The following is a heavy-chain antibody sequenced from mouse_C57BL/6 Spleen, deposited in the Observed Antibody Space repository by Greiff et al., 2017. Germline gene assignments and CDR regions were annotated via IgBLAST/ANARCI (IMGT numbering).Heavy chain of an antibody. CDR2: ISSGGSYT. V-gene: IGHV5-6*01. CDR1: GFTFSSYG. CDR3: ARRGYYYGRSYVGYFDF. D-gene: IGHD1-1*01. Sequence: VHVKQSGGDLVKPGGSLKLSCAASGFTFSSYGMSWVRQTPDKRLEWVATISSGGSYTYYPDSVKGRFTISRDNAKNTLYLQMSSLKSEETAMYYCARRGYYYGRSYVGYFDFWGTGTTVTVSS. J-gene: IGHJ1*03.